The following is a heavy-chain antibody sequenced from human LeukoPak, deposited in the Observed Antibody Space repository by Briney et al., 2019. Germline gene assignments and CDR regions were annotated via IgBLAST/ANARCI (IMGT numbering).Heavy chain of an antibody. CDR2: INHSGST. CDR3: ARGLRSGKMATIIQRWNYFDY. D-gene: IGHD5-24*01. J-gene: IGHJ4*02. Sequence: PSETLSLTCAVYGGSFSGYYWSWIRQPPGKGLEWIGEINHSGSTNYNPSLKSRVTISVDTSKNQFSLKLSSVTAVDTAVYNCARGLRSGKMATIIQRWNYFDYWGQGTLVTVSS. V-gene: IGHV4-34*01. CDR1: GGSFSGYY.